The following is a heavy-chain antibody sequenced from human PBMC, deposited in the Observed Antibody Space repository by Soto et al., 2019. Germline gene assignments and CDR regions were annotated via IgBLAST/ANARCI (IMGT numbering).Heavy chain of an antibody. D-gene: IGHD3-9*01. V-gene: IGHV4-30-4*01. Sequence: PSETLSLTCTVSGGSISSGDYYWSRIRQPPGKGLEWIGYIYYSGSTYYNPSLKSRVTISVDTSKNQFSLKLSSVTAADTAVYYCARGGGYFDWLLPYEYYGMDVWGQGTTVTVSS. CDR2: IYYSGST. CDR1: GGSISSGDYY. J-gene: IGHJ6*02. CDR3: ARGGGYFDWLLPYEYYGMDV.